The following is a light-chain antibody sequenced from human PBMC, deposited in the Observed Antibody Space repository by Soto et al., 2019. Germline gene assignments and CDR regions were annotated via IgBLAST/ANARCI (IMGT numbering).Light chain of an antibody. CDR2: DAS. V-gene: IGKV3-11*01. CDR1: QSVSSY. Sequence: EIVLTQSPATLSLSPGERATLSCRASQSVSSYLAWYQQKPGQAPRLLIYDASNRATGIPARFSGSGSGTDFTLTISSLEPEDFAVYYCQQYNNWNTFGQGTKLEIK. J-gene: IGKJ2*01. CDR3: QQYNNWNT.